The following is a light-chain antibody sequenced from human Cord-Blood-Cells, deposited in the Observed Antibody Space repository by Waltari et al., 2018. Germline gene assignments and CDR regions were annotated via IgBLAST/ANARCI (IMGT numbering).Light chain of an antibody. Sequence: EIVRPHSPGTLSLSPGARSTLSCRASQSVSSSYLAWYQQKPVQAPRLLIYGASSRATGSPDRLSSSGCATDFTIPISSLVHEDVAVYYCQQYGSSPLWTFGQGTKVEIK. CDR2: GAS. J-gene: IGKJ1*01. CDR1: QSVSSSY. V-gene: IGKV3-20*01. CDR3: QQYGSSPLWT.